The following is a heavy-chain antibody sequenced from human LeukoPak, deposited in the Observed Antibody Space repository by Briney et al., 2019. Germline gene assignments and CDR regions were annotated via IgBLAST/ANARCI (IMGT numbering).Heavy chain of an antibody. D-gene: IGHD6-6*01. CDR2: IYGGGST. Sequence: GRSLRLSCAVSGFTVSNDYMSWVRQAPGKGLEWVSVIYGGGSTYYADSVRGRFTISRDNSENTLYLQMDSLRAEDTAVYYCTRLLPSSHHFFDSWGQGTLVTVSS. J-gene: IGHJ4*02. V-gene: IGHV3-53*01. CDR3: TRLLPSSHHFFDS. CDR1: GFTVSNDY.